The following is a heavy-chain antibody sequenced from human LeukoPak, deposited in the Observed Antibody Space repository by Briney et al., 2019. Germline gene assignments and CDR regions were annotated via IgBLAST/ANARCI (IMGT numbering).Heavy chain of an antibody. Sequence: PSETLSLTCAVYGGSFSSYYWSWIRQPPGKGLEWIGEINHSGSTNYNPSLKSRVTISVDTSKNQFSLKLSSVTAADTAVYYCARGLVTAIRQRSYYFDYWGQGTLVTVSS. D-gene: IGHD2-21*02. CDR3: ARGLVTAIRQRSYYFDY. J-gene: IGHJ4*02. CDR2: INHSGST. V-gene: IGHV4-34*01. CDR1: GGSFSSYY.